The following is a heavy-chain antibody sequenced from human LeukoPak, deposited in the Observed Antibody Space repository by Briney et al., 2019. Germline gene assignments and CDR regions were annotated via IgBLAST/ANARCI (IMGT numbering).Heavy chain of an antibody. CDR3: ARGLASGYPPIPFDY. D-gene: IGHD3-3*01. CDR2: IYYSGST. V-gene: IGHV4-39*07. J-gene: IGHJ4*02. CDR1: GGSISTSSSY. Sequence: SETLSLTCTVSGGSISTSSSYWGWLRQPPGKGLEWIGTIYYSGSTNYNASLKSRVTISVDTSKNQFSLSLDSVTAADTAVYYCARGLASGYPPIPFDYWGQGTLVTVSS.